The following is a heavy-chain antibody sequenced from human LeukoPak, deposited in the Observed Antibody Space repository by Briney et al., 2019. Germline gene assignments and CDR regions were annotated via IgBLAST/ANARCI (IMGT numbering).Heavy chain of an antibody. V-gene: IGHV1-69*13. CDR2: IIPIFGTA. J-gene: IGHJ4*02. D-gene: IGHD3-10*01. CDR1: GGTFSSYA. CDR3: ARAREGGEGFDY. Sequence: GASVKVSCKASGGTFSSYAISWVRQAPGQGLEWMGGIIPIFGTANYAQKFQGRVTITADESTSTAYMELSSLRSEDTAVYYCARAREGGEGFDYWGQGTLVTVSS.